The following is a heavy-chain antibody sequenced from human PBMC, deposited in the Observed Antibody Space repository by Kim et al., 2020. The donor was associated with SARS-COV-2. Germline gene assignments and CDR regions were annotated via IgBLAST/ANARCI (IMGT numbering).Heavy chain of an antibody. D-gene: IGHD3-22*01. V-gene: IGHV5-51*01. Sequence: GESLKISCKGSGYSFTSYWIGWVRQMPGKGLEWMGIIYPGDSDTRYSPSFQGQVTISADKSISTAYLQWSSLKASDTAMYYCATADYYDSSVYIRYYFDYWGQGTLVTVSS. CDR2: IYPGDSDT. CDR1: GYSFTSYW. CDR3: ATADYYDSSVYIRYYFDY. J-gene: IGHJ4*02.